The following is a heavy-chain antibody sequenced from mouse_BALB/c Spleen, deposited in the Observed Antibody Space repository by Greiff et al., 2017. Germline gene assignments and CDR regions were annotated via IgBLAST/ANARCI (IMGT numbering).Heavy chain of an antibody. V-gene: IGHV5-9-4*01. CDR1: GFTFSSYA. D-gene: IGHD5-1*01. Sequence: EVNVVESGGGLVKPGGSLKLSCAASGFTFSSYAMSWVRQSPEKRLEWVAEISSGGSYTYYPDTVTGRFTISRDNAKNTLYLEMSSLRSEDTAMYYCAREVPAFAYWGQGTLVTVSA. CDR2: ISSGGSYT. J-gene: IGHJ3*01. CDR3: AREVPAFAY.